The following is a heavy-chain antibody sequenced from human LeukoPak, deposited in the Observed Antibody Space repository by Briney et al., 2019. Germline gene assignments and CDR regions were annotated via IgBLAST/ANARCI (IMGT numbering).Heavy chain of an antibody. J-gene: IGHJ4*02. D-gene: IGHD3-22*01. CDR1: GGSISSYY. CDR3: ARATYYYDSSGYYYDY. V-gene: IGHV4-59*01. Sequence: SETLSLTCTVSGGSISSYYWNWIRQPPGKGLEWIGYIYYSGSTNYNPSLKSRVTISVDTSKNQFSLKLSSVTAADTAVYYRARATYYYDSSGYYYDYWGQGTLVTVSS. CDR2: IYYSGST.